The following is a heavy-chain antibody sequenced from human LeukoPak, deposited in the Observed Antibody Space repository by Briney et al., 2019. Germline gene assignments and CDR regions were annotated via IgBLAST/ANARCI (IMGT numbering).Heavy chain of an antibody. J-gene: IGHJ6*04. D-gene: IGHD3-3*01. CDR1: GFTFSSYS. Sequence: PGGSLRLSCAASGFTFSSYSMNWVRQAPGKGLEWVSSISSSSSYTYYADSVKGRFTISRDNSENTLYLQMSSLRAEDTAVYYCAKLFLGMDVWGKGTTVTISS. CDR2: ISSSSSYT. V-gene: IGHV3-21*04. CDR3: AKLFLGMDV.